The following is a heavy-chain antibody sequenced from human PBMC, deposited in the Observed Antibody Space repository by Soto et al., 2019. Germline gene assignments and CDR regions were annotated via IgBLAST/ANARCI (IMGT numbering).Heavy chain of an antibody. D-gene: IGHD3-10*01. Sequence: QVQLVESGGDVVQPGRSLRLSCAASGFTFRSYGMHWVRQTPGKGLEWVAVISYDGSNKYYADSVKGRFPISRDNSKNTLNLHMDSLRVEDTAVYYCAKDALHGSGFYYGMDVWGQGTTVTVSS. CDR3: AKDALHGSGFYYGMDV. J-gene: IGHJ6*02. CDR1: GFTFRSYG. CDR2: ISYDGSNK. V-gene: IGHV3-30*18.